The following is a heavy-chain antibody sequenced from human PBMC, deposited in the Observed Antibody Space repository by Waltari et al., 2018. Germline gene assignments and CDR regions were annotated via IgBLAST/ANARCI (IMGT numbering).Heavy chain of an antibody. J-gene: IGHJ6*02. CDR1: GFTVSSNY. V-gene: IGHV3-53*01. CDR3: ARRDNWSHGGYGMDV. CDR2: IYGGGST. D-gene: IGHD1-20*01. Sequence: EVQLVESGGGLIQPGGSLRLSCAASGFTVSSNYMSWVRQAPGKGLEWVSVIYGGGSTYYADSVKGRFTISRDNSKNTLYLQMNSLRAEDTAVYYCARRDNWSHGGYGMDVWGQGTTVTVSS.